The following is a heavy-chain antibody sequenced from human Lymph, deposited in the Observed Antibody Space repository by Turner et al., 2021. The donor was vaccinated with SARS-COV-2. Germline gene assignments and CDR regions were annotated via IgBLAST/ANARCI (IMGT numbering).Heavy chain of an antibody. J-gene: IGHJ5*02. CDR2: IYYRGST. Sequence: QVHLQESGTRRVRRLETLSLTCTVSGGFMNSNYWTWIRQPPGKRQEWSGYIYYRGSTNYNPSLRSRVTISVDTSKNQFSLKLTSVTAADTAIYYCAGETVNNWVDPWGQGILVTVSS. CDR3: AGETVNNWVDP. D-gene: IGHD2-21*02. V-gene: IGHV4-59*01. CDR1: GGFMNSNY.